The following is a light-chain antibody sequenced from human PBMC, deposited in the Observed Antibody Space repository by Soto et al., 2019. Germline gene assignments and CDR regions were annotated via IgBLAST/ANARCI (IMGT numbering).Light chain of an antibody. CDR2: SYD. J-gene: IGLJ1*01. CDR1: SSNIGGNT. V-gene: IGLV1-44*01. CDR3: AACDASLNGYV. Sequence: QSVLTQPPSASGTPGQRVTISCSTSSSNIGGNTVNWYQQVPGTAPKLLIYSYDQRPSGVPDRFSGSKSGTSASLAISGLQSEDEADYYCAACDASLNGYVFGTGTKLTVL.